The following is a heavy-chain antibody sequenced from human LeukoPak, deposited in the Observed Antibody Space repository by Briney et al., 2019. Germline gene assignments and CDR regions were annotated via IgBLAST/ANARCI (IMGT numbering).Heavy chain of an antibody. CDR1: GFSFSSAW. V-gene: IGHV3-15*01. CDR3: AIDDYYDRSGTRVADYFDD. D-gene: IGHD3-22*01. CDR2: IKSKTDGGTI. J-gene: IGHJ4*02. Sequence: GGCLRLSCGASGFSFSSAWMSWVRQAPGKGLEWVGRIKSKTDGGTIDYAAPVKGRFSISRDDSKNMLYLQMNSLKTEDTAVYYCAIDDYYDRSGTRVADYFDDWGQGTLVTVSS.